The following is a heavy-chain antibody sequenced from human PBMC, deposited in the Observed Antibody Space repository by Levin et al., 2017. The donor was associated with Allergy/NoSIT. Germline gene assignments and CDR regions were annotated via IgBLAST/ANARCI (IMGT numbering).Heavy chain of an antibody. CDR3: ARDRGYSGYDYEGPYYFDY. CDR2: IYYSGST. D-gene: IGHD5-12*01. Sequence: PSETLSLTCTVSGGSISSYYWSWIRQPPGKGLEWIGYIYYSGSTNYNPSLKSRVTISVDTSKNQFSLKLSSVTAADTAVYYCARDRGYSGYDYEGPYYFDYWGQGTLVTVSS. CDR1: GGSISSYY. V-gene: IGHV4-59*01. J-gene: IGHJ4*02.